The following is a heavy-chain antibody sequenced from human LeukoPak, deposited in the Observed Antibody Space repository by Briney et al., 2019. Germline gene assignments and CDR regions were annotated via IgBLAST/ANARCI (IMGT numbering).Heavy chain of an antibody. CDR2: IIPILNIT. CDR3: AKDGVVVVATSVYYYYYGMDV. Sequence: ASVKVSCKASGVTFSTYIISSVREAPGQGLGWMGRIIPILNITDSTQTFQGRVTLTADKSTSTAYMEVSTLRSEDTAVYYCAKDGVVVVATSVYYYYYGMDVWGQGTTVTVSS. V-gene: IGHV1-69*02. CDR1: GVTFSTYI. D-gene: IGHD2-2*01. J-gene: IGHJ6*02.